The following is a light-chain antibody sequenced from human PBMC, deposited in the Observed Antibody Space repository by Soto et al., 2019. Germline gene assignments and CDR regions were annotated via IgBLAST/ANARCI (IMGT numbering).Light chain of an antibody. J-gene: IGKJ4*01. CDR1: QSVSSY. Sequence: EIVLTQSPATLSLSPGERATLSCRASQSVSSYLAWYQQKPGQAPRLLIYDASNRATGIPARFSGGGSGTDFTLAIRCLEPEDFAVYYCQQRSNWPLTFGGGTKVEIK. V-gene: IGKV3-11*01. CDR2: DAS. CDR3: QQRSNWPLT.